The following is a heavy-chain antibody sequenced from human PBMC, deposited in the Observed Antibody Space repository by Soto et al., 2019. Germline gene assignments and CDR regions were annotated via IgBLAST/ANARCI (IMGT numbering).Heavy chain of an antibody. CDR3: AKAGFSGGSCSFDC. J-gene: IGHJ4*02. CDR1: GFTFDDYA. V-gene: IGHV3-9*01. Sequence: EVQLVESGGGLVQPGRSLRLSCAASGFTFDDYAMHWVRHAPGKGLEWVSHISWSSGNIAYAESVKGRFTISRDNAKNSLYLQMNSLRAEDTALYYCAKAGFSGGSCSFDCCGQGTLVTVSS. CDR2: ISWSSGNI. D-gene: IGHD2-15*01.